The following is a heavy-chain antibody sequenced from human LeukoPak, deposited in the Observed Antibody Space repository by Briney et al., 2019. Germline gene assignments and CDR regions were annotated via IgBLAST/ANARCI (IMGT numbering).Heavy chain of an antibody. D-gene: IGHD4-11*01. Sequence: GGSLRLSCAASGFTFSTYGMHWVRQPPGKGLEWVAFIRYDGTNKYYADSVKGRFTISRDNSKNTLYLQMNSLRAEDTAVYYCAKDTTATVTTGGYWGQGTLVTVSS. V-gene: IGHV3-30*02. J-gene: IGHJ4*02. CDR3: AKDTTATVTTGGY. CDR1: GFTFSTYG. CDR2: IRYDGTNK.